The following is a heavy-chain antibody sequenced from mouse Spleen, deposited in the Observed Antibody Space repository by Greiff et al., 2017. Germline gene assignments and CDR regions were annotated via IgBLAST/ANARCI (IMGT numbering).Heavy chain of an antibody. D-gene: IGHD1-1*01. V-gene: IGHV1-47*01. CDR1: GYTFTTYP. J-gene: IGHJ4*01. CDR2: FHPYNDDT. CDR3: ARGPRYGSSYYAMDY. Sequence: VQLQESGAELVKPGASVKMSCKASGYTFTTYPIEWMKQNHGKSLEWIGNFHPYNDDTKYNEKFKGKATLTVEKSSSTVYLELSRLTSDDSAVYYCARGPRYGSSYYAMDYWGQGTSVTVSS.